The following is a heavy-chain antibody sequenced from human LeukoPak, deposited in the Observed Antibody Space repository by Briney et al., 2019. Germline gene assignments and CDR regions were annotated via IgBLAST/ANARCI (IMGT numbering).Heavy chain of an antibody. CDR3: ARMDYRGYCSGGSCRLFDY. J-gene: IGHJ4*02. CDR1: GYSISSGYY. V-gene: IGHV4-38-2*02. D-gene: IGHD2-15*01. CDR2: IYHSGST. Sequence: SETLSLTCTVSGYSISSGYYWGWIRQPPGKGLGWIWSIYHSGSTYYNPSLKSRVTISVDTSKNQFSLKLSSVTAADTAVYYCARMDYRGYCSGGSCRLFDYWGQGTLVTVSS.